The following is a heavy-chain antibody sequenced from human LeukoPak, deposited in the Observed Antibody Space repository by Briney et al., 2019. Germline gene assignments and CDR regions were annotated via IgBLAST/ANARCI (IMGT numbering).Heavy chain of an antibody. CDR3: ARDLGDTAMVWNY. J-gene: IGHJ4*02. CDR1: GYTFTTYY. Sequence: ALVTVSCKASGYTFTTYYMHWVRQAPGQGLEWMGLINPSGGSTSYAQKFQGRVTMTRDMSTSTVYMELSSLRSEDTAVYYCARDLGDTAMVWNYWGQGTLVTVSS. D-gene: IGHD5-18*01. V-gene: IGHV1-46*01. CDR2: INPSGGST.